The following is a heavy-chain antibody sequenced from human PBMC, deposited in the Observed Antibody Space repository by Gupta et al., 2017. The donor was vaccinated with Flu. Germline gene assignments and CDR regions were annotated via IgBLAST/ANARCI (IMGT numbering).Heavy chain of an antibody. V-gene: IGHV1-69*06. CDR2: IIPIFGTA. D-gene: IGHD4-23*01. CDR3: ARGVPDNYGGNPRDYYYGMDV. J-gene: IGHJ6*02. Sequence: QVQLVQSGAEVKKPGSSVKVSCKASGGTFSSYAISWVRQAPGQGLEWMGGIIPIFGTANYAQKFQGRVTITADKSTSTAYMELSSLRSEDTAVYYCARGVPDNYGGNPRDYYYGMDVWGQGTTVTVSS. CDR1: GGTFSSYA.